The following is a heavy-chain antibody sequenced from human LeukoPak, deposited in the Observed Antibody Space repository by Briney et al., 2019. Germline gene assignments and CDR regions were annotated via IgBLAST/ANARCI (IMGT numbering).Heavy chain of an antibody. V-gene: IGHV3-48*03. CDR3: ARSNWGPEY. CDR2: ISSSGSTI. CDR1: GFTFSSHE. D-gene: IGHD7-27*01. J-gene: IGHJ4*02. Sequence: GGSLRLSCAASGFTFSSHEMNWVRQAPGKGLEWVSYISSSGSTIYYADSVKGRFTISRDNAKNSLYLQMNSLGVEDTAVYFCARSNWGPEYWGQGTLVTVSS.